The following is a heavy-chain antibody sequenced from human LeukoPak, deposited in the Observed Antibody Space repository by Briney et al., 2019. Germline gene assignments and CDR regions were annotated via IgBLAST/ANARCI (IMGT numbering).Heavy chain of an antibody. J-gene: IGHJ4*02. V-gene: IGHV4-34*01. CDR3: AVAGSGLSSFDY. CDR1: GGSFSGYY. D-gene: IGHD6-19*01. Sequence: SETLSLTYAVYGGSFSGYYWSWIRQPPGKGLEWIGEINHSGSTNYNPSLKSRVTISVDTSKNQFSLKLSSVTAADTAVYYCAVAGSGLSSFDYWGQGTLVTVSS. CDR2: INHSGST.